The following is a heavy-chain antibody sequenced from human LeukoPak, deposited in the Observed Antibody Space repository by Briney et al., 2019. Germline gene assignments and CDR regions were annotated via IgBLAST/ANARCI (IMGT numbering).Heavy chain of an antibody. Sequence: ASVKVSCKASGYTFTGYYMHWVRQAPGQGLEWMGWINPNSGGTNYAQKFRGRVTMTRDTSISTAYMELSRLRSDDTAVYYCARSWRFCSGDSCYLIDYWGQGTLVTVSS. D-gene: IGHD2-15*01. V-gene: IGHV1-2*02. CDR3: ARSWRFCSGDSCYLIDY. CDR2: INPNSGGT. J-gene: IGHJ4*02. CDR1: GYTFTGYY.